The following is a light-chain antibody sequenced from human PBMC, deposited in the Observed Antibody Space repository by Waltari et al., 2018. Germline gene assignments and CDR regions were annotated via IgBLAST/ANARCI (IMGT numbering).Light chain of an antibody. CDR3: CSYAGRYTVL. CDR1: YSNIGAYDY. CDR2: AVK. V-gene: IGLV2-11*01. J-gene: IGLJ2*01. Sequence: QSALTQPRSVSGSPGQSVTISCPGTYSNIGAYDYVSWYQQHPGKPPKVIFHAVKLRPPGVPVRFSGSQSGNTASLTITGLQADDEADYYCCSYAGRYTVLFGGGTKLTVL.